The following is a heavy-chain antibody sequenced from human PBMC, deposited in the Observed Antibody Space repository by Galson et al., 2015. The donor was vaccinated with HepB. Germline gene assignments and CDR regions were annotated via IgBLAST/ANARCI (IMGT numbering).Heavy chain of an antibody. CDR2: VYYGGAT. D-gene: IGHD1-26*01. CDR1: GFTLNSKY. J-gene: IGHJ4*02. CDR3: ATEGDTNTWYRY. V-gene: IGHV3-66*01. Sequence: SLRLSCAASGFTLNSKYTSWVRQAPGKGLEWVSSVYYGGATDYADSLKGRFTLSRDFFKNTLFLQMNSLRPEDTAMYYCATEGDTNTWYRYWGQGTLVTVSS.